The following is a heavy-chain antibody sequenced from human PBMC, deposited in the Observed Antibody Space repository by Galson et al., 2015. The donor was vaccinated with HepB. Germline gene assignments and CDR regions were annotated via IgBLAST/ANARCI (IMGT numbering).Heavy chain of an antibody. V-gene: IGHV1-58*02. Sequence: SVKVSCKAFGFIFPKIAIHWVRQARGQPLEWIGWIVVDSGNTNYAQNLQNRLTITRDMSTSTAHMELSGLRSDDTAVYYCAAEVYVPGYTFHLWGQGTLVTVSS. J-gene: IGHJ3*01. CDR2: IVVDSGNT. CDR1: GFIFPKIA. D-gene: IGHD5-18*01. CDR3: AAEVYVPGYTFHL.